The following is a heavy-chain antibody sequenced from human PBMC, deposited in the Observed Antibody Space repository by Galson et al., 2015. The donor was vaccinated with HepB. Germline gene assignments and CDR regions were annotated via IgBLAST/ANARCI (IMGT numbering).Heavy chain of an antibody. CDR2: IYSAGGT. CDR3: ARVMMTFGGVVVTPLNAFDI. D-gene: IGHD3-16*02. J-gene: IGHJ3*02. V-gene: IGHV3-53*01. Sequence: SLRLSCAASGLTVSSNYMSWVRQAPGKGLEWVSVIYSAGGTYSADSVKGRFTISRDNSKNTLYLQMNSLRAEDTAVYYCARVMMTFGGVVVTPLNAFDIWGQGTTVTVSS. CDR1: GLTVSSNY.